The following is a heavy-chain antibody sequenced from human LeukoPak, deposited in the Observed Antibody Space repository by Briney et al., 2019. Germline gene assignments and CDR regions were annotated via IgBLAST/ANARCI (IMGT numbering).Heavy chain of an antibody. Sequence: ASVKVSCKASGYTFTGYYMHWVRQAPGQGLEWMGWINPNSGGTNYAQKLQGRVTMTTDTSTSTAYMELRSLRSDDTAAYYCARDLVYGDPDYYYYYMDVWGKGTTVTVSS. CDR2: INPNSGGT. D-gene: IGHD4-17*01. J-gene: IGHJ6*03. V-gene: IGHV1-2*02. CDR1: GYTFTGYY. CDR3: ARDLVYGDPDYYYYYMDV.